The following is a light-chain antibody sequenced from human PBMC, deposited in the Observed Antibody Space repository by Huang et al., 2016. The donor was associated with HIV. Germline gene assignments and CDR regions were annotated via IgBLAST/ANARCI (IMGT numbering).Light chain of an antibody. V-gene: IGKV2-28*01. J-gene: IGKJ2*01. Sequence: EIVVTQSPLSLPVTPGQPASISCKSSQNLLHRDGQNLLDWYLQKPGQSLKLLLFMSSNRAPGVSDRFSGSGSGTDFTLEISRVEAGDVGVYYCMQGLQAPPTFGQGTKLEI. CDR2: MSS. CDR3: MQGLQAPPT. CDR1: QNLLHRDGQNL.